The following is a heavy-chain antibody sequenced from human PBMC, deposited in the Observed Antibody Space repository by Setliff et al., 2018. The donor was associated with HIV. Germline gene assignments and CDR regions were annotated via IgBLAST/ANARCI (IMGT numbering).Heavy chain of an antibody. CDR3: ARDWVTRSNYYGSGSPWYFDF. CDR2: VYASAYS. Sequence: SETLSLTCTVSGDSIGDYYWNWIRQPAGKGLEWIGRVYASAYSNYNPSLKSRVTMSVDTSQNQFSLKLRSVNAADTAVYYCARDWVTRSNYYGSGSPWYFDFWSRGILVTVS. CDR1: GDSIGDYY. J-gene: IGHJ2*01. D-gene: IGHD3-10*01. V-gene: IGHV4-4*07.